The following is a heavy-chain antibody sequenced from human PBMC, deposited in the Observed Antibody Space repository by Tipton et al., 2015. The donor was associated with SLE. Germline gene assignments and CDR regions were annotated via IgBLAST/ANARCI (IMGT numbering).Heavy chain of an antibody. CDR3: ARHDYDDNGYYMHYFDY. CDR1: GGSISSSSYY. D-gene: IGHD3-22*01. V-gene: IGHV4-39*01. Sequence: TLSLTCTVSGGSISSSSYYWGWIRQPPGKEPEWIGSVYYSGSTYYTPSLKSRVSLSIDTFKNQLFLRLNSVTAADTAVYYCARHDYDDNGYYMHYFDYWGQGTLVTVSS. J-gene: IGHJ4*02. CDR2: VYYSGST.